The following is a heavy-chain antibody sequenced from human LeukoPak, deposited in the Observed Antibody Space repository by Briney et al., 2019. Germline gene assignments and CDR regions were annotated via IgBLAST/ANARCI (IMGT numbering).Heavy chain of an antibody. CDR3: AKDLGISSSAVDY. V-gene: IGHV3-66*01. CDR1: GFTVSSSY. D-gene: IGHD6-13*01. CDR2: IYAAGNT. Sequence: GGSLRLSCVGSGFTVSSSYMTWVRQAPGKGLEWVSHIYAAGNTHYADSVKGRFTISRDISKNTLYLQMNSLRAEDTAVYYCAKDLGISSSAVDYWGQGTLVTVSS. J-gene: IGHJ4*02.